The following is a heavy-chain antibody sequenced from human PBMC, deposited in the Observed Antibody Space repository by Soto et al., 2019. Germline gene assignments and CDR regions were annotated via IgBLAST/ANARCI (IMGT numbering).Heavy chain of an antibody. D-gene: IGHD1-1*01. CDR3: ARSGDNFNVLDY. CDR2: SSNSGTFA. CDR1: GFTFSDYY. Sequence: GGSLRLSCSASGFTFSDYYMSWVRQAPGRGLEWISYSSNSGTFARYATSVKGRFSISRDNANNSLYLEMNSLRVEDTAVYYCARSGDNFNVLDYWGQGTPVTVSS. J-gene: IGHJ4*02. V-gene: IGHV3-11*06.